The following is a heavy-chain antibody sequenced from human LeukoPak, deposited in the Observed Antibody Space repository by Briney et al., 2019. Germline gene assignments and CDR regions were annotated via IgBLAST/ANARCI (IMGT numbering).Heavy chain of an antibody. CDR2: IDQSGTT. V-gene: IGHV4-34*01. Sequence: PSETLSLTCVVNGGSFSGYYWSWIRQPPGKGLGWIGEIDQSGTTNYNPSLKSRVAISIDTSKKQFSLTLTSMTAADTAVYYCARVPHYYFGYGYFDTWGQGTRVTVSS. J-gene: IGHJ4*02. CDR3: ARVPHYYFGYGYFDT. D-gene: IGHD3/OR15-3a*01. CDR1: GGSFSGYY.